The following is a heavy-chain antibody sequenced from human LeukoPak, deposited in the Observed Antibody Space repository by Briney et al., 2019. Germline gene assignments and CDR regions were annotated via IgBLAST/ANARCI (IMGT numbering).Heavy chain of an antibody. D-gene: IGHD3-10*01. Sequence: ASVKVSCKASGYTFTSYGISWVRQAPGQGLEWMGWISAYNGNTNYAQKFQGRVTMTRNTSISTAYMELSSLRSEDTAVYYCARQITRGVNWFDPWGQGTLVTVSS. CDR1: GYTFTSYG. V-gene: IGHV1-18*01. J-gene: IGHJ5*02. CDR2: ISAYNGNT. CDR3: ARQITRGVNWFDP.